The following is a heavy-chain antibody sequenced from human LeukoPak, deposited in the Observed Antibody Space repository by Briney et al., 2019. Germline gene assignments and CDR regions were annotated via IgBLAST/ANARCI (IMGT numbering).Heavy chain of an antibody. V-gene: IGHV3-23*01. D-gene: IGHD6-6*01. J-gene: IGHJ4*02. Sequence: GGSLRLSCAASGFTVSSNYMSWVRQAPGKGLEWVSAISGSGGSTYYADSVKGRFTISRDNSKNTLYLQMNSLRAEDTAVYYCARDPRIAARPFDYWGQGTLVTVSS. CDR1: GFTVSSNY. CDR2: ISGSGGST. CDR3: ARDPRIAARPFDY.